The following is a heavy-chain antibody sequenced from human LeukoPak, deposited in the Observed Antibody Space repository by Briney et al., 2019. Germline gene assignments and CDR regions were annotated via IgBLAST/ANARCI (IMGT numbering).Heavy chain of an antibody. CDR2: ISGSGGST. CDR3: AKAIVVVPDAIDY. CDR1: GFTFSTYE. Sequence: PGGSLRLSCAASGFTFSTYEMNWVRQAPGKGLEWVSSISGSGGSTHYADSVKGRFTISRDNSKNTLYLQMNSLRAEDTAVHYCAKAIVVVPDAIDYWGQGTLVTVSS. D-gene: IGHD2-2*01. J-gene: IGHJ4*02. V-gene: IGHV3-23*01.